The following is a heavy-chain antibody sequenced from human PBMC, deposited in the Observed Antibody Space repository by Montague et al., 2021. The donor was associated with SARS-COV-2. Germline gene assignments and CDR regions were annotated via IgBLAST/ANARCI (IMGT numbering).Heavy chain of an antibody. D-gene: IGHD4-11*01. J-gene: IGHJ4*02. V-gene: IGHV3-33*01. CDR3: ARGRQSLYSNYFGGVSPYYFDY. CDR2: IWYDGSNK. CDR1: GFTFSSYG. Sequence: SLRLSCAASGFTFSSYGMHWVRQAPGKGLEWVAVIWYDGSNKYYADSVKGRFTIFRDNSKNTLYLQMNSLRAEDTAVYYCARGRQSLYSNYFGGVSPYYFDYWGQGTLVTVSS.